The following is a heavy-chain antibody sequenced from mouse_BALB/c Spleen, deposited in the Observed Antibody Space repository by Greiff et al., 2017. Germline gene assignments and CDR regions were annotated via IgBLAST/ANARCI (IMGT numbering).Heavy chain of an antibody. J-gene: IGHJ4*01. D-gene: IGHD2-1*01. CDR3: ASYGNYYYAMDY. CDR2: INSNGGST. V-gene: IGHV5-6-3*01. Sequence: DVKLVESGGGLVQPGGSLKLSCAASGFTFSSYGMSWVRQTPDKRLELVATINSNGGSTYYPDSVKGRFTISRDNAKNTLYLQMSSLKSEDTAMYYCASYGNYYYAMDYWGQGTSVTVSS. CDR1: GFTFSSYG.